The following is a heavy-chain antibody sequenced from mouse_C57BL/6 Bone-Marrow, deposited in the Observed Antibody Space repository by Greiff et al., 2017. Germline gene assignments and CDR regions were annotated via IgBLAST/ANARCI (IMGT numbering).Heavy chain of an antibody. CDR3: ARPGIYWYFDV. V-gene: IGHV5-17*01. CDR1: GFTFSDYG. Sequence: EVKLQESGGGLVKPGGSLKLSCAASGFTFSDYGMHWVRQAPEKGLEWVAYISSGSSTIYYADTVKGRFTISRDNAKNTLFLQMTSLRSEDTAMYYCARPGIYWYFDVWGTGTTVTVSS. J-gene: IGHJ1*03. CDR2: ISSGSSTI.